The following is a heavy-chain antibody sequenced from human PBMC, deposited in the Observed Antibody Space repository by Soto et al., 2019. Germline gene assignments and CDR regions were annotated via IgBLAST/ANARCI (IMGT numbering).Heavy chain of an antibody. V-gene: IGHV2-5*02. CDR1: AFSLSTGGVG. CDR3: IQSRCGGDCLQSYASYYYYGMDV. CDR2: IYWDDDK. Sequence: QITLKESGPTLVKPTQTLTLTCTFSAFSLSTGGVGVGWIRQPPGKALEWLALIYWDDDKRYSPSLRSRLTITKHTSKNQVVLTSTNMDPVDTATYYCIQSRCGGDCLQSYASYYYYGMDVWGQGTTVTVSS. J-gene: IGHJ6*02. D-gene: IGHD2-21*02.